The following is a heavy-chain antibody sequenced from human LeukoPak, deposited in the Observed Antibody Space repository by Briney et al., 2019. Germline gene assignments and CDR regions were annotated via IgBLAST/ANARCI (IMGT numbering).Heavy chain of an antibody. CDR2: ISSSGGGT. D-gene: IGHD3-22*01. J-gene: IGHJ4*02. CDR1: GFTLSSYA. CDR3: VKANYYNSSDYYGDY. Sequence: GGSLRLSCSAYGFTLSSYAMDWVRQAPGKGLEYVSAISSSGGGTYYVDSVKARFTIYRDNSKNTLYLQMSSLRAEDTSVYYCVKANYYNSSDYYGDYRGQGTLVTVSS. V-gene: IGHV3-64D*09.